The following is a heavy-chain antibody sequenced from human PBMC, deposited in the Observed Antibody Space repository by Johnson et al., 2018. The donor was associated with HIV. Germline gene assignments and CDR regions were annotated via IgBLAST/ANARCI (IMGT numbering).Heavy chain of an antibody. CDR3: ARASYNSSSWTWDVFDI. CDR2: IGIAGDT. V-gene: IGHV3-13*01. CDR1: GFTFSGYD. J-gene: IGHJ3*02. Sequence: EKLVESGGGLIQPGGSLRLSCAASGFTFSGYDMHWVRQPTGKGLEWVSAIGIAGDTYYQGSVKGRFSISRENAKNSLYLRMNSLRAGDTAMYYCARASYNSSSWTWDVFDIWGQGTMVTVSS. D-gene: IGHD6-13*01.